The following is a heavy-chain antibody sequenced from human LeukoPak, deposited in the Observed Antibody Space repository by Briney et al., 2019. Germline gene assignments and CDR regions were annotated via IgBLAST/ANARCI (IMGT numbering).Heavy chain of an antibody. CDR2: IYYSGST. V-gene: IGHV4-59*01. CDR1: GGSISSYY. D-gene: IGHD3-22*01. J-gene: IGHJ4*02. CDR3: ARVEYYYDSSGYYYYFDY. Sequence: PSETLSLTCTVSGGSISSYYWSWIRQPPGKGLEWIGYIYYSGSTNYSPSLKSRVTISVDTSKNQFSLKLSSVTAADTAVYYCARVEYYYDSSGYYYYFDYWGQGTLVTVSS.